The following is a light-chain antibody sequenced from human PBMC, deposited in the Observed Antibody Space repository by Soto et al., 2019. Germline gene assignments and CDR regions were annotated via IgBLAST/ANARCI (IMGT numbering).Light chain of an antibody. CDR2: AAS. CDR3: QQYGRLVT. J-gene: IGKJ4*01. Sequence: EIVLAQSPGTLSLSPGERATLSCRASETINNNYLAWYQQKPGQPPRNLIHAASSRVTGIPDRFSGSGSGTDFMLTINRLEPEDSAVYYCQQYGRLVTFSGGTKVEI. V-gene: IGKV3-20*01. CDR1: ETINNNY.